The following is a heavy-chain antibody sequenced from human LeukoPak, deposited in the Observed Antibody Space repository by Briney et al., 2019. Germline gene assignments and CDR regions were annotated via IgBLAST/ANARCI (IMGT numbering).Heavy chain of an antibody. CDR2: IKYDGRAT. D-gene: IGHD3-3*01. CDR3: VSGSLQSGYNFDY. CDR1: GFTFSNYW. Sequence: GGSLRLSCAASGFTFSNYWMHWIRQVPGKGLVWVSHIKYDGRATNYADSVKGRFTISRDNAKNTLYLQMNGLRAEDTAVYYCVSGSLQSGYNFDYWGQGALVTVSS. V-gene: IGHV3-74*01. J-gene: IGHJ4*02.